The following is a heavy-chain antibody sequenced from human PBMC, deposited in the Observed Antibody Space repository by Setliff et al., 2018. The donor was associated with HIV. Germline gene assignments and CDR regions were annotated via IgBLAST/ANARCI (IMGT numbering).Heavy chain of an antibody. CDR1: GYTFTSYY. CDR2: INPSGGST. J-gene: IGHJ4*02. D-gene: IGHD1-26*01. V-gene: IGHV1-46*01. Sequence: ASVKVSCKASGYTFTSYYMHWVRQAPGQGLEWMGIINPSGGSTSYAQRFQGRVTMTRDTSTSTVYMELSSLRSEDTAVYYCARVNGGSYYGVYFDYWGQGTLVTVS. CDR3: ARVNGGSYYGVYFDY.